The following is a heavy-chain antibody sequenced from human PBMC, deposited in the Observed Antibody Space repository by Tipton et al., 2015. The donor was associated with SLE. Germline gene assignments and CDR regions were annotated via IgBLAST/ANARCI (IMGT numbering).Heavy chain of an antibody. CDR1: GGSFSGYY. D-gene: IGHD2-2*01. CDR2: INHSGST. V-gene: IGHV4-34*09. Sequence: TLSLTCAVYGGSFSGYYWSWIRQPPGKGLEWIGEINHSGSTNYNPPPKSRVTISVDTSKNHFSLKLSSVTAADTAVYYCASVVVVPVAKLEWFDPWGQGTLVTVSS. CDR3: ASVVVVPVAKLEWFDP. J-gene: IGHJ5*02.